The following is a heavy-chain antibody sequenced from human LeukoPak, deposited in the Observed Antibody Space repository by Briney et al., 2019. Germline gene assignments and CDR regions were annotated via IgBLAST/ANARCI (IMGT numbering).Heavy chain of an antibody. V-gene: IGHV1-69*05. J-gene: IGHJ4*02. D-gene: IGHD3-22*01. CDR3: ARNSADYYDSSPFDY. Sequence: ASVKVSCKASGGTFSSYAISWVRQAPGQGLEWMGGIIPISGTANYAQKFQGRVTITTDESTSTAYMELSSLRSEDTAVYYCARNSADYYDSSPFDYWGQGTLVTVSS. CDR2: IIPISGTA. CDR1: GGTFSSYA.